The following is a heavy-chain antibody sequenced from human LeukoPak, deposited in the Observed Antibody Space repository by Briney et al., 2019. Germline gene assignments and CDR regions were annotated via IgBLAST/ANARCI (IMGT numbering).Heavy chain of an antibody. CDR1: GFTFSSYA. D-gene: IGHD6-19*01. V-gene: IGHV3-23*01. CDR2: ISPSGGGT. J-gene: IGHJ4*02. Sequence: GGSLRLSCAASGFTFSSYAMTWVRQAPGEGLEWVSAISPSGGGTYYADSVKGRFTISRDNSKNTLYLQMNSLRAEDTAVYYCAKERYSSGWYYFDYWGQGTLVTVSS. CDR3: AKERYSSGWYYFDY.